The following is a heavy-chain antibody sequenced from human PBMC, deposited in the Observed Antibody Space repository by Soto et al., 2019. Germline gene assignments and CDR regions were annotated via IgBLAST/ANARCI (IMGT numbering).Heavy chain of an antibody. V-gene: IGHV3-23*01. D-gene: IGHD3-10*01. J-gene: IGHJ6*02. CDR3: AKDFATMVRGVIIDYGMDV. CDR1: GFTFRTYA. Sequence: PGGSLRLSCAVPGFTFRTYAMCWVRQAPGKGLEWVSAISGSGGSTYYADSVKGRFTISRDNSKNTLYLQMNSLRAEDTAVYYCAKDFATMVRGVIIDYGMDVWGQGTTVTVSS. CDR2: ISGSGGST.